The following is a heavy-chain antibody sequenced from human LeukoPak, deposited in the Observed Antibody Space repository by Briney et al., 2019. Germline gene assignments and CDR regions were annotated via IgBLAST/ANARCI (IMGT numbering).Heavy chain of an antibody. CDR3: ARALGSYSDY. CDR2: IYTGGTT. CDR1: GFTVSSSNY. V-gene: IGHV3-66*01. J-gene: IGHJ4*02. D-gene: IGHD1-26*01. Sequence: GGSLRLSCAASGFTVSSSNYMNWVRQAPGKGLEWVSGIYTGGTTYYTDSVKGRFTISRDNPNNTLYLQMSSLRAEDTAVYYCARALGSYSDYWGQGTLVSVSS.